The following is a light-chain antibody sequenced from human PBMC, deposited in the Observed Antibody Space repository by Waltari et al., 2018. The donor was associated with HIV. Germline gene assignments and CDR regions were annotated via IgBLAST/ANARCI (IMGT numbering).Light chain of an antibody. CDR1: GSNIGSNK. Sequence: QSVLTQSPSASGTPGQRVTISCSGSGSNIGSNKVYWYQQVPGTAPKLLIYRNNRRPSGVPDRFSGSKSGASASLAISGLQSEDEADYYCAAWDDSLNGPVFGGGTRLTVL. J-gene: IGLJ2*01. CDR2: RNN. CDR3: AAWDDSLNGPV. V-gene: IGLV1-44*01.